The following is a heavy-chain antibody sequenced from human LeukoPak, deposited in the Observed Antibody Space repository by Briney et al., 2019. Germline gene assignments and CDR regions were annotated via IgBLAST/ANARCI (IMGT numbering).Heavy chain of an antibody. CDR3: ARSRGLYGGSPLHY. CDR2: INHSGST. V-gene: IGHV4-34*01. D-gene: IGHD5-12*01. J-gene: IGHJ4*02. Sequence: SETLSLTCTVSGGSLSSGGYYWSWLRQPPGTGLEWLGEINHSGSTNYNPSLKSRVTISVDTSKNQFSLKLSSVTAADTAVYYCARSRGLYGGSPLHYWRQGTLVTVSS. CDR1: GGSLSSGGYY.